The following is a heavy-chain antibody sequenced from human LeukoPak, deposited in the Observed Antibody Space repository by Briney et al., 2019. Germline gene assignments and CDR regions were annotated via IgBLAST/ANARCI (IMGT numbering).Heavy chain of an antibody. CDR1: GGSFSGYY. D-gene: IGHD2-2*01. Sequence: PSETLSLTCAVYGGSFSGYYWSWIRQPPGKGLEWIGEINHSGSTNYNPSLKSRVTISVDTSKNQFSQKLSSVTAADTAVYYCALVVVPAAMIGWFDPWGQGTLVTVSS. V-gene: IGHV4-34*01. J-gene: IGHJ5*02. CDR2: INHSGST. CDR3: ALVVVPAAMIGWFDP.